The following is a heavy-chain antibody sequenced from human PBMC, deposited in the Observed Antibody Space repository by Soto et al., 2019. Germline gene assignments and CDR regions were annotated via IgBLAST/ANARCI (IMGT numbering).Heavy chain of an antibody. Sequence: SVKVSCKASGGTFSSYAISWVRQAPGQGLEWMGGIIPIFGTANYAQKFQGRVTITADESTSTAYMELSSLGSEDTAVYYCARDQPIFGVVIGEPADYYYGMDVWGQGTTVTVSS. V-gene: IGHV1-69*13. CDR2: IIPIFGTA. D-gene: IGHD3-3*01. J-gene: IGHJ6*02. CDR3: ARDQPIFGVVIGEPADYYYGMDV. CDR1: GGTFSSYA.